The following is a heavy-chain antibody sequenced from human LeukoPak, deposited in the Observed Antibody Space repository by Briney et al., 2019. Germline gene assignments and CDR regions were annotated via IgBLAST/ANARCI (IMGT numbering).Heavy chain of an antibody. J-gene: IGHJ3*02. CDR2: IRYDGNNK. CDR1: GFTFSTYG. V-gene: IGHV3-30*02. D-gene: IGHD3-3*01. Sequence: GGSLRLSCAASGFTFSTYGMHWVRQAPGKGLEWVAFIRYDGNNKYYAGSVKGRFTISRDNSKNTLYLQMNSLRAEDTAVYYCGKVYYDFWSGPSLGAFDIWGQGTILTVSS. CDR3: GKVYYDFWSGPSLGAFDI.